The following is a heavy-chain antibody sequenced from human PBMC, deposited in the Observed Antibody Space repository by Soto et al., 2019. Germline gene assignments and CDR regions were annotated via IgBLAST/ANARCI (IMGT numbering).Heavy chain of an antibody. CDR2: IIPIFGTA. CDR1: GVTFSSYA. V-gene: IGHV1-69*13. CDR3: ARGLRITMIVDNAFDI. Sequence: ASVKVSCKASGVTFSSYAISWVRQAPGQGLEWMGGIIPIFGTANYAQKFQGRVTITADESTSTAYMELSSLRSEDTAVYYCARGLRITMIVDNAFDIWGQGTMVTVSS. D-gene: IGHD3-22*01. J-gene: IGHJ3*02.